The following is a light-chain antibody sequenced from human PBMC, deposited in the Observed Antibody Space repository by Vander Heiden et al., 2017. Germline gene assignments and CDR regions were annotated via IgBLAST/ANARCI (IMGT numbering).Light chain of an antibody. CDR3: QQTDGTPLT. Sequence: DIQMTQSPSSLSASVGDRVTITCRASQSISTYLNWYQQKPGKAPDLLIYAASSLQSGVPSRFSGNGSGTDFTLTISRLQPEDSATYYCQQTDGTPLTFGGGTKVEIK. CDR2: AAS. CDR1: QSISTY. V-gene: IGKV1-39*01. J-gene: IGKJ4*01.